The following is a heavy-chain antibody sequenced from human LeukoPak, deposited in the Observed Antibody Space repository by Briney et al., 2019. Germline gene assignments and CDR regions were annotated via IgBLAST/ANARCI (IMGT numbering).Heavy chain of an antibody. CDR2: IYHSGST. Sequence: PSETLSLTCTVSGYSISSGFYWGWIRQPPGKGLECIGSIYHSGSTYYNPSLKSRVTISVDTSKNQFSLKLSSVTAADTAVYYCARVLGRWARLVVSVGYFDLWGRGTLVTVSS. D-gene: IGHD6-6*01. CDR3: ARVLGRWARLVVSVGYFDL. J-gene: IGHJ2*01. CDR1: GYSISSGFY. V-gene: IGHV4-38-2*02.